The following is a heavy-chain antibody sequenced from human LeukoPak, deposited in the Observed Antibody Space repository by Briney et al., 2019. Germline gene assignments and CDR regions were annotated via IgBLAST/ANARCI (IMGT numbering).Heavy chain of an antibody. CDR1: DYSISSGYY. CDR2: IYHSGGNT. Sequence: SETLSLTCVVSDYSISSGYYWGWIRQPLGKGLEWIGSIYHSGGNTYYNPSLKSRVTISVDTSKNQFSLKVSSVTAADTAVYHCARYAGTYHFDYWGQGTLVTVSS. J-gene: IGHJ4*02. V-gene: IGHV4-38-2*01. CDR3: ARYAGTYHFDY. D-gene: IGHD3-10*01.